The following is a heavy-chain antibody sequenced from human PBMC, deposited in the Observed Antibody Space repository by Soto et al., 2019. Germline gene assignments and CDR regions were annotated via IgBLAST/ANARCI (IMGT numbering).Heavy chain of an antibody. J-gene: IGHJ5*01. D-gene: IGHD2-2*01. CDR3: VRLVGNSWLDS. V-gene: IGHV4-59*08. CDR1: GGSISSYY. Sequence: PSETLSLTCTVSGGSISSYYWSWIRQPPGKGLEWIGYIYYSGSTNYNPSLKSRVTISVDTSNNQLSLQLNSVTPDDTAVYYCVRLVGNSWLDSWGPETLVTVSS. CDR2: IYYSGST.